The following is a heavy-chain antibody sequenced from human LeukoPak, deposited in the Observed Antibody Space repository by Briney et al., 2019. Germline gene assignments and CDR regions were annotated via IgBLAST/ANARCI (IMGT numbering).Heavy chain of an antibody. D-gene: IGHD3-22*01. CDR3: ARDRGDSSGYLDDAFDI. J-gene: IGHJ3*02. CDR2: IYHSGST. Sequence: SWVRQPPGKGLEWIGEIYHSGSTNYNPSLKSRVTISVDKSKNQFSLKLSSVTAADTAVYYCARDRGDSSGYLDDAFDIWGQGTMVTVSS. V-gene: IGHV4-4*02.